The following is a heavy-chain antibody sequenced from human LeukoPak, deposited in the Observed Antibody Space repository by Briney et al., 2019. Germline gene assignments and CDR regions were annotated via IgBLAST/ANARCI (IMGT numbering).Heavy chain of an antibody. CDR3: VRDGRAFDY. V-gene: IGHV1-18*03. CDR1: GYTFAMFG. Sequence: ASVKVSCKASGYTFAMFGISWVRQAPGQGFEWMGWSSAYNGDTKYSQRFQGRVTMSADTSTNTAYMDLRSLRSDDMAVYYCVRDGRAFDYWGQGTLVTVSS. D-gene: IGHD2-15*01. J-gene: IGHJ4*02. CDR2: SSAYNGDT.